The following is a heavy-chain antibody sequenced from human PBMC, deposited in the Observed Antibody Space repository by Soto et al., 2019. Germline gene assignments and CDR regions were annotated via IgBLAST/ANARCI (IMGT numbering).Heavy chain of an antibody. CDR1: GFTFSSYG. Sequence: GGSLRLSCAASGFTFSSYGMHWVRQAPGKGLEWVAVIWYDGSNKYYADSVKGRFTISRDNSKNTLYLQMNSLRAEDTAVYYCARDSGYEPAFDYWGQGTLVTVSS. CDR3: ARDSGYEPAFDY. J-gene: IGHJ4*02. D-gene: IGHD5-12*01. V-gene: IGHV3-33*01. CDR2: IWYDGSNK.